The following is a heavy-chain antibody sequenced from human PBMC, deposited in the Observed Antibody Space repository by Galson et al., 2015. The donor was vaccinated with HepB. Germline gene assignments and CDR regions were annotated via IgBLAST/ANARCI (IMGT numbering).Heavy chain of an antibody. CDR2: ISGSGDNT. D-gene: IGHD3-3*01. CDR3: AKDPDFWSGYYTEYFDY. J-gene: IGHJ4*02. V-gene: IGHV3-23*01. Sequence: SLRLSCAASGFTFSSYAMTWVRQAPGKGLEWVSAISGSGDNTYYADSVKGRFTISRGNSKNTLYLQMNSLRAEDTAVYYCAKDPDFWSGYYTEYFDYWGQGTLVTVSS. CDR1: GFTFSSYA.